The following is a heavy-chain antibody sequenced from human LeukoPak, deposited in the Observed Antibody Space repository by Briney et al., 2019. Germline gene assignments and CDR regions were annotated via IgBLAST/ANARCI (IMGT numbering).Heavy chain of an antibody. V-gene: IGHV3-33*06. J-gene: IGHJ4*02. CDR1: GFTFNTFG. Sequence: GGSLRLSCAASGFTFNTFGMHWVRQAPGQGLEWVAAIWFDGSVKHYSDAVKGRFAISRDNSLNTLYLQMNSLRVEDTATYYCAKDTAVQFLEPAFWGQGTLVTVSS. CDR2: IWFDGSVK. D-gene: IGHD3-3*01. CDR3: AKDTAVQFLEPAF.